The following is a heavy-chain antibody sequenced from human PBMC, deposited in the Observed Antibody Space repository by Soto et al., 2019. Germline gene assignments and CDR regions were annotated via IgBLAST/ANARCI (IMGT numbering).Heavy chain of an antibody. Sequence: QVQLQESGPGLVKPSQTLSLTCTVSGGSISSGGYYWSWIRQHPGKGLEWIGYIYYSGSTYYNPSLKSRVTISVDTSKNQFSLKLSSLTAADTAVYYCARGDDITMIGWFDPWGQGTLVTVSS. J-gene: IGHJ5*02. CDR1: GGSISSGGYY. CDR3: ARGDDITMIGWFDP. D-gene: IGHD3-22*01. V-gene: IGHV4-31*03. CDR2: IYYSGST.